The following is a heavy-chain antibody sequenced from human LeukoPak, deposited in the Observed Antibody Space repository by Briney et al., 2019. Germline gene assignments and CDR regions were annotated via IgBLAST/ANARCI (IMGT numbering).Heavy chain of an antibody. CDR1: GGTFSSYA. Sequence: SVKVSCKASGGTFSSYAISWVRQAPGQGLEWMGGIIPIFGTANYAQKFQGRVTITTDESTSTAYMELSSLRSEDTAVYYCARGATIFGVVIIPFDYWGQGTLVTVSS. CDR3: ARGATIFGVVIIPFDY. CDR2: IIPIFGTA. J-gene: IGHJ4*02. D-gene: IGHD3-3*01. V-gene: IGHV1-69*05.